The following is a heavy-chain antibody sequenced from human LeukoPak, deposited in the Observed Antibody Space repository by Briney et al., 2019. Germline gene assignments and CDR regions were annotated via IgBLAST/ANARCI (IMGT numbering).Heavy chain of an antibody. CDR2: VHNNGET. Sequence: SETLSLTCTVSGGSISSYYWSWIRQPPGKGLEWIAYVHNNGETKHNPSLKSRDTISVDTPNNQISLRLGSVTAADTAMYYCARQPAATAAFDIWGQGTLVTVSA. V-gene: IGHV4-59*08. J-gene: IGHJ4*02. CDR1: GGSISSYY. CDR3: ARQPAATAAFDI. D-gene: IGHD6-13*01.